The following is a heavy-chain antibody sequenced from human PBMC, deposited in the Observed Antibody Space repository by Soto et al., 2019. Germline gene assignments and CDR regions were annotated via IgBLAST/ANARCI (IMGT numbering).Heavy chain of an antibody. CDR1: GFSLSNARMG. D-gene: IGHD3-22*01. Sequence: ESGPTLVNPIETLTLTCTVSGFSLSNARMGVSWIRQPPGKALEWLAHIFSNDEKSYSTSLKSRLTISKDTSKSQVVLTMTNMDPVDTATYYCARIIKWDYYDSSGYYPSPWGQGTLVTVSS. CDR2: IFSNDEK. J-gene: IGHJ5*02. CDR3: ARIIKWDYYDSSGYYPSP. V-gene: IGHV2-26*01.